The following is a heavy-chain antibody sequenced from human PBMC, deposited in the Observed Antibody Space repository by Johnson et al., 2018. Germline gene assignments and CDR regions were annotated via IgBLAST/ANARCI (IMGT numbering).Heavy chain of an antibody. CDR1: GFTFSTYA. Sequence: VQLVESGGGLVQPGGSLRLSCAASGFTFSTYAMSWVRLAPGKGLDWVAAICGSGGSTYYADSVKGRCTISRDTSKNTLYLQMNSLRAEDMDVNYCAKARSGTGPSGMDVWGRGTTVTVSS. D-gene: IGHD1-14*01. V-gene: IGHV3-23*04. CDR3: AKARSGTGPSGMDV. CDR2: ICGSGGST. J-gene: IGHJ6*02.